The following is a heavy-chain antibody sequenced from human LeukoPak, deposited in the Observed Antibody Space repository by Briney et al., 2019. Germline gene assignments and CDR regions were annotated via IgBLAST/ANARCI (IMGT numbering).Heavy chain of an antibody. V-gene: IGHV4-39*01. CDR1: GDSISSASHY. D-gene: IGHD6-19*01. Sequence: SETLSLTCSVSGDSISSASHYWEWVRQPPGKGLEWIGNIYYSGSTNYNPSLKSRVTLSVDTSKNQFSLNVRSVTAADTAVYYCARQTGIAVAGTKTEIDYWGQGTLVTVSS. J-gene: IGHJ4*02. CDR3: ARQTGIAVAGTKTEIDY. CDR2: IYYSGST.